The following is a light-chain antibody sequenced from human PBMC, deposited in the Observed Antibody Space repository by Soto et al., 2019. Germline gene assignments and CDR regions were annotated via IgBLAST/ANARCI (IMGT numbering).Light chain of an antibody. CDR3: QQYGGSSWT. CDR2: GAS. Sequence: EFELTPSPGTLSLSPGERATLSCRASQSVSSSYLAWYHQKPGQAPRLLIFGASSRATGIPDRSSGSGSGTDFTLTTSRLEPEHFAVYYCQQYGGSSWTFGQGTTVDIK. V-gene: IGKV3-20*01. CDR1: QSVSSSY. J-gene: IGKJ1*01.